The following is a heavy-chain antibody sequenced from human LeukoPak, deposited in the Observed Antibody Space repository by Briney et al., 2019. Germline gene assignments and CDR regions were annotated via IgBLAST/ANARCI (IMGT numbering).Heavy chain of an antibody. CDR2: IYSGGST. D-gene: IGHD3-22*01. Sequence: GGSLRLSGAASGFTVSSNYMSWVRQAPGKGLEWVSVIYSGGSTYYADSVKGRFTISRDNSKNTLYLQMNSLRAEDTAVYYCARVFTMIVDYYFDYWGQGTLVTVSS. CDR1: GFTVSSNY. J-gene: IGHJ4*02. CDR3: ARVFTMIVDYYFDY. V-gene: IGHV3-66*01.